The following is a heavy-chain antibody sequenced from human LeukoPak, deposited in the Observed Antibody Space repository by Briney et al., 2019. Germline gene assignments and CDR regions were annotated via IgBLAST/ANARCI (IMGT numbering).Heavy chain of an antibody. D-gene: IGHD3-22*01. CDR1: GYTFTGYY. J-gene: IGHJ4*02. CDR3: AREFYYYDSSGYYR. CDR2: INRNSGGT. V-gene: IGHV1-2*02. Sequence: GASVKVSCKASGYTFTGYYMHWVRQAPGQGLEWMGWINRNSGGTNYAQKGQGRVTMTRDTSISTAYMELSRLRSDDTAVYYCAREFYYYDSSGYYRWGQGTLVTVSS.